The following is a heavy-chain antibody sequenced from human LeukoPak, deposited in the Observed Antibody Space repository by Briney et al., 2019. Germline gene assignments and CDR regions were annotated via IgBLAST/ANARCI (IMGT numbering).Heavy chain of an antibody. V-gene: IGHV3-23*01. CDR1: GFTFRTYA. CDR2: ISDSGDGT. J-gene: IGHJ4*02. D-gene: IGHD6-13*01. Sequence: GGSLRLSCAASGFTFRTYAMSWVRQAPGKGQEWVSGISDSGDGTYYAESVKGRFTISRDNSKNTVFLQMNSLRADDTAKYYCAKDKAPGSWHTPSGFWGQGTLVTVSS. CDR3: AKDKAPGSWHTPSGF.